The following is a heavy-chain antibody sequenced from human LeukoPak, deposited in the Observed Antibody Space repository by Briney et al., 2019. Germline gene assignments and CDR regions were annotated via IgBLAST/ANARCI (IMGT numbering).Heavy chain of an antibody. Sequence: SETLSLTCAVYGGSFSGYYWSWIRQPPGKGLEWIGEINHSGSTNYNPSLKSRVTISVDTSKNQFSLKLSSVTAADTAVYYCARDRKKPGRSGSFVICGQGTMVTVSS. CDR3: ARDRKKPGRSGSFVI. CDR2: INHSGST. J-gene: IGHJ3*02. D-gene: IGHD1-14*01. CDR1: GGSFSGYY. V-gene: IGHV4-34*01.